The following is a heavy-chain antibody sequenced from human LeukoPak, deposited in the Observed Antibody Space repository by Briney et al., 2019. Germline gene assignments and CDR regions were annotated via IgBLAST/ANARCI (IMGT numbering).Heavy chain of an antibody. CDR1: GFIFNHYA. V-gene: IGHV3-33*01. Sequence: GGSLRLSCEASGFIFNHYALHWVRQAPNRGLEWVAVIWSDGTNRYYADSVKGRFSIFRDDSQKRFFLQMNSLGAEDTAVYYCVRDAQRGFDYSNSLQYWGQGALVTVSS. CDR3: VRDAQRGFDYSNSLQY. CDR2: IWSDGTNR. J-gene: IGHJ4*02. D-gene: IGHD4-11*01.